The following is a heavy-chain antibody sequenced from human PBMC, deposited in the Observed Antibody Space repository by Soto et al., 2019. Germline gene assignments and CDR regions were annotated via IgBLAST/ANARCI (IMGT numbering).Heavy chain of an antibody. J-gene: IGHJ6*02. V-gene: IGHV3-30*18. Sequence: QVQLVESGGGVVQPGRSLRLSCAASGFTFSSYGMHWVRQAPGKGLEWVAVISYDGSNKYYADSLQGRFTISRDICKNTLYLQMNSLRAEDTAVYYCAKDLATGDGMDVWGQGTTVTVS. D-gene: IGHD3-9*01. CDR2: ISYDGSNK. CDR3: AKDLATGDGMDV. CDR1: GFTFSSYG.